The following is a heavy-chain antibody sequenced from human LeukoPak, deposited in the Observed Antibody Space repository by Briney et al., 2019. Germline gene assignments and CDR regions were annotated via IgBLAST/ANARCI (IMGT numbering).Heavy chain of an antibody. CDR2: IRSKAYGGTT. Sequence: GGSLRLSCTASGFTFGDYAMSWVRQAPGKGLEWVGFIRSKAYGGTTEYAASVKGRFTISRDDSKSIAYLQMNSLKTEDTAVYYCTLAVAGTDYWGQGTLVTVSS. CDR1: GFTFGDYA. V-gene: IGHV3-49*04. CDR3: TLAVAGTDY. J-gene: IGHJ4*02. D-gene: IGHD6-19*01.